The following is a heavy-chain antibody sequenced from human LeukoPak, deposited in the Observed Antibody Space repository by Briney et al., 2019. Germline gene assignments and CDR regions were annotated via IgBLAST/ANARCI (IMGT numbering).Heavy chain of an antibody. CDR1: GYTFTSYY. J-gene: IGHJ5*02. CDR3: AREGQYYYDSSGPNNWFDP. D-gene: IGHD3-22*01. CDR2: INPSGGST. V-gene: IGHV1-46*01. Sequence: VASVKVSCKASGYTFTSYYMNWVRQAPGQVLEWMGIINPSGGSTSYAQKFQGRVTMTRDTSTSTVYMELSSLRSEDTAVYHCAREGQYYYDSSGPNNWFDPWGQGTLVTVSS.